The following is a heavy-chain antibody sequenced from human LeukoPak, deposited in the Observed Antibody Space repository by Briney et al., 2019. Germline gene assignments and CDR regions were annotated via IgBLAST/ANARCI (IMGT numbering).Heavy chain of an antibody. CDR1: GFTFSSYG. CDR3: ARVGEQQLVLEPYFDY. D-gene: IGHD6-13*01. CDR2: IKQDGSAK. J-gene: IGHJ4*02. Sequence: GGSLRLSCAASGFTFSSYGMHWVRQAPGKGLEWVAHIKQDGSAKHYVDSVRGRCTISRDNARNSVFLQMNSLRAEDTAVYYCARVGEQQLVLEPYFDYWGQGTLVTVSS. V-gene: IGHV3-7*04.